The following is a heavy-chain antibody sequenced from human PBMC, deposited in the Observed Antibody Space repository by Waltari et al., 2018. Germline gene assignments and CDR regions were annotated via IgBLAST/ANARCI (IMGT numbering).Heavy chain of an antibody. CDR1: GYTFTSYA. Sequence: QVQVLQSGAEVKKPGASVKVSCKASGYTFTSYAMHWVRQAPGQRLEWMGWINAGNGNTKYSQEFQGRVTITRDTSASTAYMELSSLRSEDMAVYYCARSPHYYDSSGSLYYYMDVWGKGTTVTVSS. V-gene: IGHV1-3*02. CDR3: ARSPHYYDSSGSLYYYMDV. D-gene: IGHD3-22*01. J-gene: IGHJ6*03. CDR2: INAGNGNT.